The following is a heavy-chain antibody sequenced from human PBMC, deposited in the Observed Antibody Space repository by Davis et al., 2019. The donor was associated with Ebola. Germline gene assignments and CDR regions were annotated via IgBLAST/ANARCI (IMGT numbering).Heavy chain of an antibody. V-gene: IGHV3-23*01. CDR1: GFTFSNYA. CDR2: VSGSGVSA. CDR3: AKGGVVMGTHLGTTFDL. J-gene: IGHJ3*01. Sequence: PGGSLRLSCAASGFTFSNYAMSWVRQAPGKGLEWVSGVSGSGVSAYYADSVKGRFTVSRDNSKNTLYLQMNSLTAEDTAVYYCAKGGVVMGTHLGTTFDLWGQGTMVTVSS. D-gene: IGHD3-10*01.